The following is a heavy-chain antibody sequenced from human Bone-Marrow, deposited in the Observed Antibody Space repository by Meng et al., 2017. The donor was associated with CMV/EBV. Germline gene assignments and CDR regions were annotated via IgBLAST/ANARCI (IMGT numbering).Heavy chain of an antibody. J-gene: IGHJ4*02. CDR3: AGGVAAAGDY. CDR1: GFTFSSYS. CDR2: ISSSSSYI. D-gene: IGHD6-13*01. Sequence: GESLKISCAASGFTFSSYSMNWVRQAPGKGLEWVSSISSSSSYIYYADSVKGRFTISRDNAKNSLYLQMNSLRAEDTAVYYCAGGVAAAGDYWGQGTRVTVSS. V-gene: IGHV3-21*01.